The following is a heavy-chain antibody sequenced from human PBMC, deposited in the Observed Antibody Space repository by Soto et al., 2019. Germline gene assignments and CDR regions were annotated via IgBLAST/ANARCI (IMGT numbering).Heavy chain of an antibody. CDR2: IYHSGST. J-gene: IGHJ4*02. D-gene: IGHD3-10*01. CDR1: GGSISSSNW. CDR3: VRCRRHYRYLHY. V-gene: IGHV4-4*02. Sequence: QVQLQESGPGLVKPSGTLSLTCAVSGGSISSSNWWSWVRQPPGKGLEWIGEIYHSGSTNYNPSLSRRAAIPGDESRSRFGPEFTLVTGAQKAEYYGVRCRRHYRYLHYWGQGTPV.